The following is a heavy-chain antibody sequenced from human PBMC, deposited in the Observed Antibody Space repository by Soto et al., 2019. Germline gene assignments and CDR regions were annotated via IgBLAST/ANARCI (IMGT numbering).Heavy chain of an antibody. CDR1: GGSISSGGYY. V-gene: IGHV4-31*03. J-gene: IGHJ4*02. CDR2: IYYSGST. D-gene: IGHD3-3*01. Sequence: SETLSLTCTVSGGSISSGGYYWRWIRQHPGKGLEWIGYIYYSGSTYYNPSLKSRVTISVDTSKNQFSLKLSSVTAADTAVYYCARGEIIYDFWSGYYFDYWGQGTLVTVSS. CDR3: ARGEIIYDFWSGYYFDY.